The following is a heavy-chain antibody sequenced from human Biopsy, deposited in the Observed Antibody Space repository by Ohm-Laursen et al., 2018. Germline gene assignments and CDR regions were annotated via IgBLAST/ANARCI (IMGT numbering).Heavy chain of an antibody. J-gene: IGHJ4*02. CDR3: ARLGSGDYFPTFFDF. V-gene: IGHV3-23*01. CDR2: IDSSAAST. D-gene: IGHD5-12*01. Sequence: SLRLSCTASGFTFKNYAMNWVRQAPGKGLDWVSSIDSSAASTFYAGSVKGRFTISRDNSKNTLFLQMNSLRAADTAVYYCARLGSGDYFPTFFDFWGQGALVTVSS. CDR1: GFTFKNYA.